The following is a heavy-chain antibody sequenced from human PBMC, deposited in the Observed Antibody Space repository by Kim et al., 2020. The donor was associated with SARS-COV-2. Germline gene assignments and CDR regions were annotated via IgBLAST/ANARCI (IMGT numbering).Heavy chain of an antibody. D-gene: IGHD3-10*01. Sequence: GGSLRLSCAASGFTVSSNYMSWVRQAPGKGLEWVSVIYSGGSTYYADSVEGRFTISRDNSKNTLYLQMNSLRAEDTAVYYCASSKKGVRGVISAVYWGQGALVTVSS. CDR3: ASSKKGVRGVISAVY. CDR1: GFTVSSNY. V-gene: IGHV3-53*01. J-gene: IGHJ4*02. CDR2: IYSGGST.